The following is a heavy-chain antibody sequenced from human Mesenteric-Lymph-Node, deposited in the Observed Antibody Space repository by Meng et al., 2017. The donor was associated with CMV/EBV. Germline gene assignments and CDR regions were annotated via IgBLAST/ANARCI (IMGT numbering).Heavy chain of an antibody. CDR3: TGDSVSNPNLDY. J-gene: IGHJ4*02. D-gene: IGHD3-10*01. CDR1: GFNVRDKY. Sequence: EVHLVGSGGGLGQPRWSLRLSCAASGFNVRDKYMSWVRQAPGKGLEWVCIIYRGDNTYYIDSVKDRFTVSRDNSKNTMYLQMNSLRVEDTAVYYCTGDSVSNPNLDYWGQGTLVTVSS. V-gene: IGHV3-66*01. CDR2: IYRGDNT.